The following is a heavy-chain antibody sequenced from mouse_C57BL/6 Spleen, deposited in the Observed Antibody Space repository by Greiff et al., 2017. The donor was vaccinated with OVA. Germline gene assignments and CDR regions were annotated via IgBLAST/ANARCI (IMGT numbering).Heavy chain of an antibody. V-gene: IGHV1-52*01. CDR2: IDPSDSET. CDR1: GYTFTSYW. CDR3: ARSGDGYDFDY. J-gene: IGHJ2*01. D-gene: IGHD2-3*01. Sequence: VQLQQPGAELVRPGSSVKLSCKASGYTFTSYWMHWVKQRPIQGLEWIGNIDPSDSETHYNQKFKDKATLTVDKSSSTAYMQLSSLTSEDSAVDYCARSGDGYDFDYWGQGTTLTVSS.